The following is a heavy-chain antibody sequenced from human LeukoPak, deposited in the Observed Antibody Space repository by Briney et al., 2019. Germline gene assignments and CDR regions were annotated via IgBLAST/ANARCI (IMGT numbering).Heavy chain of an antibody. V-gene: IGHV1-2*02. D-gene: IGHD3-22*01. Sequence: ASVKVSCQASGYTFTAKFWHWLRQAPGQGLEWMGGIEPKSGVTVYGQKFPGRVTVTRDTSVSTAYMEVSRLSSDDTALYYCALENYYDSGGFSKAFDYWGQGTLVTVSS. CDR3: ALENYYDSGGFSKAFDY. J-gene: IGHJ4*02. CDR2: IEPKSGVT. CDR1: GYTFTAKF.